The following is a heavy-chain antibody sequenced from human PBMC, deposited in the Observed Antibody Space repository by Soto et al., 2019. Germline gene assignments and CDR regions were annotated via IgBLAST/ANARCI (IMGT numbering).Heavy chain of an antibody. CDR1: GGSFSGYY. D-gene: IGHD2-15*01. Sequence: SETLSLTCAVYGGSFSGYYWSWIRQPPGKGLEWIGEINHSGSTNYNPSLKSRVTISVDTSKNQFSLKLSSVTAADTAVYYCAGSYCSGGSCYRDNWFDPWGQGTLVTVSS. CDR3: AGSYCSGGSCYRDNWFDP. V-gene: IGHV4-34*01. CDR2: INHSGST. J-gene: IGHJ5*02.